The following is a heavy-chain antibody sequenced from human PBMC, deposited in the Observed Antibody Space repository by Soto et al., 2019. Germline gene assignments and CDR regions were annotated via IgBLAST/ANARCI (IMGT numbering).Heavy chain of an antibody. V-gene: IGHV1-3*01. CDR1: GYTFTSYA. D-gene: IGHD3-10*01. J-gene: IGHJ4*02. CDR2: INAGNGNT. CDR3: ARDHFGAITMGWIDY. Sequence: QVQLVQSGAEVKKPGASVKVSCKASGYTFTSYAMHWVRQAPGQRLEWMGWINAGNGNTKYSQKFQGRVTITRDTSASRAYMELSSLRSEDTAVYYCARDHFGAITMGWIDYWGQGTLVTVSS.